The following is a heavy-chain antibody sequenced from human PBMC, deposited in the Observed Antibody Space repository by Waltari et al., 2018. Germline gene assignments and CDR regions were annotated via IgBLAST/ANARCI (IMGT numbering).Heavy chain of an antibody. CDR3: ARGRGYSYGRDAFDI. V-gene: IGHV4-34*01. CDR2: INHSGST. D-gene: IGHD5-18*01. CDR1: GGSFSGSS. Sequence: QVQLQQWGAGLFKPSETLSLTCAAYGGSFSGSSWSWIRQPPGKGLEWIGEINHSGSTNYNPSLKSRVTISVDTSKNQFSLKLSSVTAADTAVYYCARGRGYSYGRDAFDIWGQGTMVTVSS. J-gene: IGHJ3*02.